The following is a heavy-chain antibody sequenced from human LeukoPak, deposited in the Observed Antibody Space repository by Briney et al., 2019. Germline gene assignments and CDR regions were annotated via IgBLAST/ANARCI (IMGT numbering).Heavy chain of an antibody. CDR1: GFTLNTND. CDR3: VRQGPGDNCR. CDR2: MYPGGSV. V-gene: IGHV3-66*02. D-gene: IGHD4-23*01. J-gene: IGHJ4*01. Sequence: PGGSLRLSCAASGFTLNTNDMNWVRQAPGKGLEWVSLMYPGGSVYYTDSVKGRFTVSRDISKNTMFLRMNTLRPDDTALYYCVRQGPGDNCRWGQGTLVTVSP.